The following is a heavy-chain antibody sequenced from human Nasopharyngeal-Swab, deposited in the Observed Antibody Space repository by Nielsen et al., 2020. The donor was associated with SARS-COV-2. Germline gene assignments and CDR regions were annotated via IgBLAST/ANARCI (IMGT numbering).Heavy chain of an antibody. CDR1: GFTFTSYY. V-gene: IGHV1-46*01. Sequence: ASVKVSCKASGFTFTSYYFNWVRQAPGQGLEWMGMIDPFSGSTSYAQRFPGRITVTRDTSTSTVFMEVRSLTSEDTAVYYCTRDQGGGDPYDSWGQGTLVTVSS. D-gene: IGHD2-21*02. J-gene: IGHJ4*02. CDR3: TRDQGGGDPYDS. CDR2: IDPFSGST.